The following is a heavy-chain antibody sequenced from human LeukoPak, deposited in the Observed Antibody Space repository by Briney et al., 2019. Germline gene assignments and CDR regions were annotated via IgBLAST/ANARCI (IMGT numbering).Heavy chain of an antibody. D-gene: IGHD3-10*02. CDR2: ISWNSGSI. J-gene: IGHJ6*04. CDR3: AELGITMIGGV. Sequence: PGGSLRLSCAASGFTFDDYAMSWVRQAPGKGLEWVSGISWNSGSIGYADSVKGRFTISRDNAKNSLYLQMNSLRAEDTAVYYCAELGITMIGGVWGKGTTVTISP. CDR1: GFTFDDYA. V-gene: IGHV3-9*01.